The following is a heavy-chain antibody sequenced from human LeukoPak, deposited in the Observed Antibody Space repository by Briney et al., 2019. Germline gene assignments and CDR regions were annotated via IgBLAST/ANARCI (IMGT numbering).Heavy chain of an antibody. CDR3: ARARLKDVVPRTTHYYYYGMDV. CDR1: GDSLTDLS. CDR2: INPNSGGT. Sequence: ASVKVSCKVSGDSLTDLSMHWVRQAPGQGLEWMGWINPNSGGTNYAQKFQGRVTMTRDTSISTAYMELSRLRSDDTAVYYCARARLKDVVPRTTHYYYYGMDVWGQGTTVTVSS. J-gene: IGHJ6*02. D-gene: IGHD2-2*01. V-gene: IGHV1-2*02.